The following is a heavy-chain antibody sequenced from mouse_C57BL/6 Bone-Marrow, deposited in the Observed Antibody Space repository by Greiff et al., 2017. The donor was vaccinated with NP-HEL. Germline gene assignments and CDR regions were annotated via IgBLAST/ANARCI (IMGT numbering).Heavy chain of an antibody. CDR3: ARLPTTGPYFDY. CDR2: IYPGSGST. CDR1: GYTFTSYW. Sequence: QVQLQQPGAELVKPGASVKMSCKASGYTFTSYWITWVKQRPGQGLEWIGDIYPGSGSTKYNEKFKSKATLTVDTSSSTAYMQRSSLTSEDSAVYYCARLPTTGPYFDYWGQGTTLTVSS. J-gene: IGHJ2*01. V-gene: IGHV1-55*01. D-gene: IGHD2-12*01.